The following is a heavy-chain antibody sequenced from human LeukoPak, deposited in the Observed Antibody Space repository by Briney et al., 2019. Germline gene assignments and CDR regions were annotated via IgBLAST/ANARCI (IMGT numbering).Heavy chain of an antibody. CDR1: GYTFTGYY. J-gene: IGHJ3*02. Sequence: GASVKVSCKASGYTFTGYYMHWVRQAPGQGLEWMGWINPNSGGTNYAQKFQGRVTMTRDTSISTAYMELRRLRSDDTAVYYCAGTRGKTYYYDSTSRGAFDIWGQGTMVTVSS. CDR2: INPNSGGT. CDR3: AGTRGKTYYYDSTSRGAFDI. V-gene: IGHV1-2*02. D-gene: IGHD3-22*01.